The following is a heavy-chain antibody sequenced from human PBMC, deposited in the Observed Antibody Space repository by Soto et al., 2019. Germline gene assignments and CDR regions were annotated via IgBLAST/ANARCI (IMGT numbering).Heavy chain of an antibody. V-gene: IGHV4-59*01. D-gene: IGHD6-19*01. CDR1: GGSISSYY. Sequence: SSETLSLTCTVSGGSISSYYWSWIRQPPGKGLEWIGYIYYSGSTNYNPSLKSRVTISVDTSKNQFSLKLSSVTAADTAVYYCARFIAVGNWFDPWGQGTLVTVSS. CDR3: ARFIAVGNWFDP. J-gene: IGHJ5*02. CDR2: IYYSGST.